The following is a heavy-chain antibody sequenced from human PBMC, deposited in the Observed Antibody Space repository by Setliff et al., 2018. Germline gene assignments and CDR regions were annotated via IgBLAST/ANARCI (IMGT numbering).Heavy chain of an antibody. CDR2: ITSGGSSV. CDR3: ARERGAGSSRWYSHDGFDI. CDR1: GFAFNTYT. J-gene: IGHJ3*02. V-gene: IGHV3-48*01. Sequence: GGSLRLSCAASGFAFNTYTMNWVRQAPGKGLEWIAHITSGGSSVYYADSVKGRFAISTDNAKNSLFLQMNSLKIEDTAVYFCARERGAGSSRWYSHDGFDIWGQGTMVTVSS. D-gene: IGHD6-13*01.